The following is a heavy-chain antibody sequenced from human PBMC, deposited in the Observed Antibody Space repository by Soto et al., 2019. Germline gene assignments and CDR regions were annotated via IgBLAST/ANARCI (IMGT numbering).Heavy chain of an antibody. CDR2: IIPIFGTA. D-gene: IGHD2-2*02. V-gene: IGHV1-69*06. CDR3: ARSYCSSTSCYTAYYYGMDV. CDR1: GGTFSSYA. J-gene: IGHJ6*02. Sequence: QVQLVQSGAEVKKPGSSVKVSCKASGGTFSSYAISWVRQAPGQGLAWMGGIIPIFGTANYAQKFQGRVTITADKSTSTAYMELSSLRSEDTAVYYCARSYCSSTSCYTAYYYGMDVWGQGTTVTVSS.